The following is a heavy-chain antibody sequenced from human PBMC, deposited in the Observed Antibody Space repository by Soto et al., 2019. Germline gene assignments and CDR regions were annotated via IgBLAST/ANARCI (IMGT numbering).Heavy chain of an antibody. J-gene: IGHJ4*02. CDR2: ISSSGSTI. Sequence: QVQLVESGGGLGKPGGSLRLSCAASGFTFSDYYMSWIRQAPGKGLEWVSYISSSGSTIYYADSVKGRFTISRDNAKNSLYLQMNSLRAEHTAVYYCSRGLNDFWSHVVAYFDYWGQGTLVTVSS. CDR1: GFTFSDYY. CDR3: SRGLNDFWSHVVAYFDY. V-gene: IGHV3-11*01. D-gene: IGHD3-3*01.